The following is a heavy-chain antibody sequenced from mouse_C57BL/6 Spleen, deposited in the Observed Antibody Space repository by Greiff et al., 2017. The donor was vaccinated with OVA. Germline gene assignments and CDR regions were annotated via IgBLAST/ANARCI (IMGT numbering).Heavy chain of an antibody. J-gene: IGHJ4*01. D-gene: IGHD1-1*01. V-gene: IGHV1-15*01. CDR2: IDPETGGT. CDR1: GYTFTDYE. Sequence: VNVVESGAELVRPGASVTLSCKASGYTFTDYEMHWVKQTPVHGLEWIGAIDPETGGTAYNQKFKGKAILTADKSSSTAYMELSSLTSEDSAVYYCTRYYYGSSYDYAVDYWGQGTSVTVSS. CDR3: TRYYYGSSYDYAVDY.